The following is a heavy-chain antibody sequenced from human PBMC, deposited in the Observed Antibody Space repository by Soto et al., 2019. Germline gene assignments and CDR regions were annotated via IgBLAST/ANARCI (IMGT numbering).Heavy chain of an antibody. V-gene: IGHV2-5*04. CDR3: VLRDSHGYSGLKNWFDP. CDR2: IYWNDNK. Sequence: GSGPTLVNPTQTLTLTCTFSGFSLSTSGVGVGWIRQPPGKALEWLALIYWNDNKHYSPSLKSRLTITKDTSKNQVVLTMTKMDPVDTGTYYCVLRDSHGYSGLKNWFDPWGQGTQVTVSS. D-gene: IGHD3-22*01. CDR1: GFSLSTSGVG. J-gene: IGHJ5*02.